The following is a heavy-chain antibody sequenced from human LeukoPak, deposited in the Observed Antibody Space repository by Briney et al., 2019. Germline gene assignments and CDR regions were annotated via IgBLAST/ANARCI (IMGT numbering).Heavy chain of an antibody. CDR1: GFTFSSYA. D-gene: IGHD2-2*01. CDR2: ISTSGDNT. J-gene: IGHJ4*02. Sequence: GGSLRLSCAASGFTFSSYAMTWVRQAPGKGLEWVSAISTSGDNTYYADSVRGRFTISRDNSKNTLYLQMNSLRADDAAVYYCARKVYHRFDYWGQGTLVTVSS. V-gene: IGHV3-23*01. CDR3: ARKVYHRFDY.